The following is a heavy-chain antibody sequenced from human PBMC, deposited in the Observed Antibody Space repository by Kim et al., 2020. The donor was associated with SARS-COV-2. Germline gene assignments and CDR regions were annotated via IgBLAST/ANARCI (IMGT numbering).Heavy chain of an antibody. Sequence: GGSLRLSCADSGSTSIPCVMSWVRQAPGKGLEWVSVISASGGSTYYADSVKGRFTISRDSSRNTVFLQMSSLRAEDTAVCYCAKAPQSYNGGWLRGTFDGWGQGTLVTVSS. CDR2: ISASGGST. D-gene: IGHD6-19*01. CDR3: AKAPQSYNGGWLRGTFDG. J-gene: IGHJ4*02. V-gene: IGHV3-23*01. CDR1: GSTSIPCV.